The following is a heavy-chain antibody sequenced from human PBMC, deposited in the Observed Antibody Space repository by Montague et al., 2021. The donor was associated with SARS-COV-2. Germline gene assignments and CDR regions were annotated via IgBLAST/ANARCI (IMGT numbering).Heavy chain of an antibody. Sequence: SETLSLTCTVSGGSSSSYYWSWIRQPPGKGLEWIGYIYYSGSTNYNPSLKSRVTISVDTSKNQFSLKLSSVTAADTAVYYCARHFSWFGDIHGGYFDYWGQGTLVTVSS. J-gene: IGHJ4*02. CDR3: ARHFSWFGDIHGGYFDY. V-gene: IGHV4-59*08. CDR2: IYYSGST. D-gene: IGHD3-10*01. CDR1: GGSSSSYY.